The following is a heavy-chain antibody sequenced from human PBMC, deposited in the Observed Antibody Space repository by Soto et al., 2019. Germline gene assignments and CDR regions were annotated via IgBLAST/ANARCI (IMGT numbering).Heavy chain of an antibody. D-gene: IGHD2-15*01. V-gene: IGHV4-31*03. J-gene: IGHJ4*02. Sequence: QVQLQESGPGLVKPSQTLSLTCTVSGGSISSGGYYWSWIRQHPGKGLEWIGYIYYSGSTYYNPALKSRVTLSVDTSKNQLSRKLSAVTAADTAGYYWARVGVVVAATRRYYFDYWGQGTLVTVSS. CDR3: ARVGVVVAATRRYYFDY. CDR1: GGSISSGGYY. CDR2: IYYSGST.